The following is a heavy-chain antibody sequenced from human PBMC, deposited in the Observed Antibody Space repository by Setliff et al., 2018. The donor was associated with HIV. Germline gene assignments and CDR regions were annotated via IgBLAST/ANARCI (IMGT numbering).Heavy chain of an antibody. CDR3: VVYFIGNGGRGL. J-gene: IGHJ4*02. CDR1: GGSISSHY. Sequence: SETLSLTCTVSGGSISSHYWSWIRQPPGKGLEWIGSIYHSGRTNYNPSLRSRVTISLDTSTSQFSLRLNSVTAADTAHYFCVVYFIGNGGRGLWGQGTQVTVSS. D-gene: IGHD2-15*01. CDR2: IYHSGRT. V-gene: IGHV4-59*11.